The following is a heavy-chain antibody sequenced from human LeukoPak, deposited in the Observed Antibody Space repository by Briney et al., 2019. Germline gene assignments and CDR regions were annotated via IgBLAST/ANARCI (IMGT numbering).Heavy chain of an antibody. CDR3: AKGLRGLRNRIMGDTFDL. D-gene: IGHD1-14*01. J-gene: IGHJ3*01. CDR2: TYSGVNG. V-gene: IGHV3-53*01. CDR1: GFTVSSNY. Sequence: QTGGSLRLSCAASGFTVSSNYMSWVRQAPGKGLEWVSTITYSGVNGYYADSVKGRFTISRDNSKDTLYLQMNGLRVEDTAVYYCAKGLRGLRNRIMGDTFDLWGQGTMVAVSS.